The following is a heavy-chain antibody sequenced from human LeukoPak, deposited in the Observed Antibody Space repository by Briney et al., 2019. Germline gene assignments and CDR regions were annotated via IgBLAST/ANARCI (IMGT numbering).Heavy chain of an antibody. CDR1: GFTSSSYW. D-gene: IGHD2-2*01. CDR2: IKQDGSEK. CDR3: ARIGGYCDSTSCYGWFDT. J-gene: IGHJ5*02. Sequence: GGSLRLSCAVSGFTSSSYWMSWVRQAPGKGLEWVANIKQDGSEKYYVDSVKGRFTISRDNAKNSLYLQMNSLRAEDTAVYYCARIGGYCDSTSCYGWFDTWGQGTLVTVSS. V-gene: IGHV3-7*01.